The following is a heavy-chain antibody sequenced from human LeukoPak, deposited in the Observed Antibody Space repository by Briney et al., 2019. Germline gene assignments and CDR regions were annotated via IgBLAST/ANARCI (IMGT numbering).Heavy chain of an antibody. Sequence: GGSLRLSCAASGFTFSSYAMSRVRQAPGKGLEWVSAISCSGGSTYYADSVKGRFTISRDNSKNTLYLQMNSLRAEDTAVYYCAKGNDYESDWFDPWGQGTLVTVSS. J-gene: IGHJ5*02. CDR1: GFTFSSYA. CDR2: ISCSGGST. D-gene: IGHD4-17*01. CDR3: AKGNDYESDWFDP. V-gene: IGHV3-23*01.